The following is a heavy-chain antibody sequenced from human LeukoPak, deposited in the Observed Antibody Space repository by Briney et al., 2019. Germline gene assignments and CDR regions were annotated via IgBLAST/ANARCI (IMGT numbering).Heavy chain of an antibody. D-gene: IGHD3-22*01. CDR3: ARDRYYYDSSSYYHLDY. Sequence: SETLSLTCTVSGVSITSYYWSWIRQPAGKGLDWIGRIYTSGSTNYNPSLKSRVTMSVDTSKNQFSLNLSSVTAADTAVYFCARDRYYYDSSSYYHLDYWGQGTLVTVPS. J-gene: IGHJ4*02. CDR2: IYTSGST. CDR1: GVSITSYY. V-gene: IGHV4-4*07.